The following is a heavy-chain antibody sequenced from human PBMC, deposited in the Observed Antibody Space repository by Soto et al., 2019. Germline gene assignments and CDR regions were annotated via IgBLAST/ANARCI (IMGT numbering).Heavy chain of an antibody. CDR2: ISYDGSNK. CDR3: AKDRYGDYDGWFDP. J-gene: IGHJ5*02. CDR1: GFTFSSYG. Sequence: GGSLRLSCAASGFTFSSYGMHWVRQAPGKGLEWVAVISYDGSNKYYADSVKGRFTISRDNSKNTLYLQMNSLRAEDTAVYYCAKDRYGDYDGWFDPWGQGTLVTVSS. V-gene: IGHV3-30*18. D-gene: IGHD4-17*01.